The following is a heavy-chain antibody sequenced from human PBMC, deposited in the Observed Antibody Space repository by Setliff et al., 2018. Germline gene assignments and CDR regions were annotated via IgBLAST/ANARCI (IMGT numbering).Heavy chain of an antibody. Sequence: ASVKVSCKASGYKFTNYGVTWVRQAPGQGLEWIGWINNYNFNTNYAQKLQGRVTMTTDTSTSTAYMELRSLRSDDTAIYYCARLVRYCTRTSCQRTSGAELWGQGTLVTVSS. CDR3: ARLVRYCTRTSCQRTSGAEL. V-gene: IGHV1-18*01. CDR2: INNYNFNT. CDR1: GYKFTNYG. J-gene: IGHJ4*02. D-gene: IGHD2-2*01.